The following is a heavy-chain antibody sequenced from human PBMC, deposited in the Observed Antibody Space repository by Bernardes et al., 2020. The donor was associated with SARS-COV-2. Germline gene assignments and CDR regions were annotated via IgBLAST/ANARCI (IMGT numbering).Heavy chain of an antibody. J-gene: IGHJ4*02. Sequence: GGSLRLSCTASGFTFSSYGMHWVRQAPGKGLEWVAFISYDGSYKYYADSVKGRFTISRDSSKNTVYLQMNSLRAEDTAVHYCAREREYSSSLGYWGQGTLVTVSS. CDR3: AREREYSSSLGY. D-gene: IGHD6-6*01. CDR2: ISYDGSYK. V-gene: IGHV3-30*03. CDR1: GFTFSSYG.